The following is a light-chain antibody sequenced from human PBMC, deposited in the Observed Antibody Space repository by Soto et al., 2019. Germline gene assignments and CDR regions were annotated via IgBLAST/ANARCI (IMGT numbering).Light chain of an antibody. J-gene: IGKJ1*01. CDR1: QSISRS. CDR3: QQYNNWPRT. V-gene: IGKV3-15*01. CDR2: DAS. Sequence: EIVLTPSPAILSVSPGERATLSCRASQSISRSLAWYQQKPGQAPRLLISDASTRATGIPARFSGSGSGTEFTLTISSLQSEDFAVYYCQQYNNWPRTFGQGTKVDIK.